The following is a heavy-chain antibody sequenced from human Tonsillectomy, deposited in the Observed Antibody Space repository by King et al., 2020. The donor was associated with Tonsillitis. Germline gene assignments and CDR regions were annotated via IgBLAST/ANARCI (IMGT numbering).Heavy chain of an antibody. Sequence: VQLQQWGAGLWKPSETLSLTCTVYGGSFSGYHWSWIRQPPGKGLEWIGEINHSGSTNYNPSLKSRVTISKYTSKNHFSLKLSSVTAADTAVYYCARVHIQPPYYDFWSGYRDWGKGTLVTVSS. CDR3: ARVHIQPPYYDFWSGYRD. J-gene: IGHJ4*02. CDR1: GGSFSGYH. D-gene: IGHD3-3*01. CDR2: INHSGST. V-gene: IGHV4-34*01.